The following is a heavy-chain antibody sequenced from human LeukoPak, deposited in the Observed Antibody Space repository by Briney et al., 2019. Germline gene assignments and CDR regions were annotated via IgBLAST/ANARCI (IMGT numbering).Heavy chain of an antibody. CDR1: GGSISSSYW. D-gene: IGHD2-21*02. CDR3: AGAYCGGDCYSGRTFDI. V-gene: IGHV4-4*02. J-gene: IGHJ3*02. CDR2: VYHCGST. Sequence: SGTLSLTCAVSGGSISSSYWWSWVRQPPGKGLEWFGEVYHCGSTNYSPSLKSRVTLSVDKSKNQFSLRLSSVTAADTAVYYCAGAYCGGDCYSGRTFDIWGQGTMVTVSS.